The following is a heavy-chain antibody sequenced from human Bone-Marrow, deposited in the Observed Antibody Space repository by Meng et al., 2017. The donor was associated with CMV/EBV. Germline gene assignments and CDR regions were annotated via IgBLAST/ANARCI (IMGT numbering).Heavy chain of an antibody. CDR1: GFTFSSYA. J-gene: IGHJ3*02. V-gene: IGHV3-23*01. CDR2: ISGSGGST. CDR3: AKNINPYYDFWSGYMGGYDAFDI. Sequence: GESLKISCSASGFTFSSYAMSWVRQAPGKGLEWVSAISGSGGSTYYADSVKGRFTISRDNSKNTLYLQMNSLRAEDTAVYYCAKNINPYYDFWSGYMGGYDAFDIWGQGTMVTVSS. D-gene: IGHD3-3*01.